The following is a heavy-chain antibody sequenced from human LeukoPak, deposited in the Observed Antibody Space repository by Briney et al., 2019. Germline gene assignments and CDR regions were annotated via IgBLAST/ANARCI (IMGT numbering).Heavy chain of an antibody. D-gene: IGHD5-18*01. Sequence: PGGSLRLSCAASGFTFSSYGMSWVRQAPGKGLEWVSAISGSGGSTYYADSVKGRFTISRDNSKNTLYLQMNSLRAEDTAVYYCAKPGTAMVISDRMDVWGKGTTVTISS. J-gene: IGHJ6*04. CDR3: AKPGTAMVISDRMDV. CDR2: ISGSGGST. CDR1: GFTFSSYG. V-gene: IGHV3-23*01.